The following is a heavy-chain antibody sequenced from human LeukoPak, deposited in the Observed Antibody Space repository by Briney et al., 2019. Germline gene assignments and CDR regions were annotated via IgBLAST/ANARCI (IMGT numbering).Heavy chain of an antibody. J-gene: IGHJ4*02. V-gene: IGHV3-66*01. CDR1: GFAVIDNY. D-gene: IGHD5-12*01. CDR2: IYSGGNT. CDR3: AREDSGYGLHLDY. Sequence: GGSLRLSCAASGFAVIDNYMNWVRQAPGKGLEWVAVIYSGGNTYYADSVASRFTISRDTATNTVYLQMNSLRADDTAVYYCAREDSGYGLHLDYWGQGTLVTVSS.